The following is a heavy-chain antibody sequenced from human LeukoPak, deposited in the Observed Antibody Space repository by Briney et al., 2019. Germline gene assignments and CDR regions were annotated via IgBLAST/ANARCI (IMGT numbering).Heavy chain of an antibody. CDR3: AKETRITMVRGVIGDAFDI. J-gene: IGHJ3*02. Sequence: GGSLRLSCAASGFTFSSYGMHWVRQAPGKGLEWVAFIRYDGSNKYYADSVKGRFTISRDNSKNTLYLQMNSLRAEDTAVYYCAKETRITMVRGVIGDAFDIWGQGTMVTVS. CDR2: IRYDGSNK. D-gene: IGHD3-10*01. V-gene: IGHV3-30*02. CDR1: GFTFSSYG.